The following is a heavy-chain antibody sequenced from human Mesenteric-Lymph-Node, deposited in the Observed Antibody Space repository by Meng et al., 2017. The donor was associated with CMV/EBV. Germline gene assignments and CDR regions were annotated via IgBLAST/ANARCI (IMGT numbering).Heavy chain of an antibody. CDR3: ARGDIADPFDY. CDR1: GFTFSSYA. Sequence: GESLKISCATSGFTFSSYAVHWVRQAPGKGLEWVAVISYDGTNKKDADSVKGRFTISRDNSKNTLYLQMNSLSAEDTAVYFCARGDIADPFDYWGQGTLVTVSS. D-gene: IGHD5-12*01. V-gene: IGHV3-30-3*01. J-gene: IGHJ4*02. CDR2: ISYDGTNK.